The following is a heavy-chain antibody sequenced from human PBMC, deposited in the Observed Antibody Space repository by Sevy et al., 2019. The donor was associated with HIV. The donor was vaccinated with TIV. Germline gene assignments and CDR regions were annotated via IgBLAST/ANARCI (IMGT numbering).Heavy chain of an antibody. CDR2: ISHDGRTT. Sequence: GGSLRLSCAASGFTFSTYAMHWLRQAPGKGLEWVAVISHDGRTTYYADSVKGRFTISRDNSKNTLYLQMDSLRPEDTTIYYCARDPGNSGNYWGQGTLVTVSS. J-gene: IGHJ4*02. CDR1: GFTFSTYA. D-gene: IGHD1-1*01. V-gene: IGHV3-30*04. CDR3: ARDPGNSGNY.